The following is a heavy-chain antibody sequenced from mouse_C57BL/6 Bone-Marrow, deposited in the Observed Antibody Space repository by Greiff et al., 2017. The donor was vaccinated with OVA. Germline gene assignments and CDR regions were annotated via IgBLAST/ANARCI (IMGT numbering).Heavy chain of an antibody. CDR3: ARPGGSSTWFAY. CDR2: ISNGGGST. V-gene: IGHV5-12*01. CDR1: GFTFSDYY. D-gene: IGHD1-1*01. Sequence: EVKVVESGGGLVQPGGSLKLSCAASGFTFSDYYMYWVRQTPEKRLEWVAYISNGGGSTYYPDTVKGRFTISRDNAKNTLYLQMSRLKSEDTAMYYCARPGGSSTWFAYWGQGTLVTVSA. J-gene: IGHJ3*01.